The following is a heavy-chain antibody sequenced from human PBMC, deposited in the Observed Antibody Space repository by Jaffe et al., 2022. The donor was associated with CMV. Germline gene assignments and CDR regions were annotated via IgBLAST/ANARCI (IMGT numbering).Heavy chain of an antibody. D-gene: IGHD4-17*01. CDR1: GGSMRSSTDY. J-gene: IGHJ5*02. CDR2: IYYSGST. Sequence: QLQESGPGLVKPSETLSLTCTVSGGSMRSSTDYWGWIRQPPGKGLEWIGSIYYSGSTYYNPSLKSRVTISVDTSKSHFSLKLSSVTAADTAVYYCARHDGVTRKRWFDPWGQGTLVTVSS. V-gene: IGHV4-39*01. CDR3: ARHDGVTRKRWFDP.